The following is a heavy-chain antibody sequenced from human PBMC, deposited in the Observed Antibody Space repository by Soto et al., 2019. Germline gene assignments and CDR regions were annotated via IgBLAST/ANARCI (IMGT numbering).Heavy chain of an antibody. Sequence: PSQTLSLTCVISGDSVSSNSAAWNWIRQSPSRGLEWLGRTYYRSKWYNDYAVSVKSRITINPDTSKNQFSLQLNSVTPEDTAVYYCARDPYEKYYDFWSGLEGMDVWGQGTTVTVSS. CDR1: GDSVSSNSAA. J-gene: IGHJ6*02. D-gene: IGHD3-3*01. CDR3: ARDPYEKYYDFWSGLEGMDV. CDR2: TYYRSKWYN. V-gene: IGHV6-1*01.